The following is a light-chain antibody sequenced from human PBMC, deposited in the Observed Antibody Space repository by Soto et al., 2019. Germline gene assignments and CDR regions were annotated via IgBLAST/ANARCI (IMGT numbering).Light chain of an antibody. CDR2: DAS. J-gene: IGKJ1*01. CDR3: QQYNSYSWT. V-gene: IGKV1-5*01. Sequence: DIQMNQSPSTLSASVGDRVTMTCRASQSISSWLAWYQQKPGKAPKLLIYDASSLESGVPSRFSGSGSGTEFTLTISSLQPDDFATYYCQQYNSYSWTFGQGTEGDI. CDR1: QSISSW.